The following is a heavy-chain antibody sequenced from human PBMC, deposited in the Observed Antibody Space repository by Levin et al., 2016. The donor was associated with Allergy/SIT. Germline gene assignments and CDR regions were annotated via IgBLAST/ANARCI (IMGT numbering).Heavy chain of an antibody. D-gene: IGHD5-18*01. CDR1: GFTFSSYI. CDR3: VRGLQPRPGIYSYGPNYYGMDV. J-gene: IGHJ6*02. CDR2: ISSTSSYI. Sequence: GESLKISCAASGFTFSSYIMNWGPPGSRGRGWRWVSSISSTSSYIYYADSVKGRFTISRDDAKNSLYLQMNSLRAEDTAVYYCVRGLQPRPGIYSYGPNYYGMDVWGQGTTVTVSS. V-gene: IGHV3-21*01.